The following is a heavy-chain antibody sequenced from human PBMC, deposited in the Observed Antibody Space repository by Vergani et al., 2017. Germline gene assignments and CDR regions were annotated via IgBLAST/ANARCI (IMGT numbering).Heavy chain of an antibody. J-gene: IGHJ4*02. CDR1: GGPISSYY. Sequence: QVQLQESGPGLVKPSETLSLTCTVSGGPISSYYWSWIRQPPGKGLEWIGYIYYSGSTNYNPSLKSRVTISVDPSKNQFSLKLSSVTAADTAVYYCAREGEGYTYYIDYWGQGTLVTVSS. D-gene: IGHD5-24*01. V-gene: IGHV4-59*01. CDR2: IYYSGST. CDR3: AREGEGYTYYIDY.